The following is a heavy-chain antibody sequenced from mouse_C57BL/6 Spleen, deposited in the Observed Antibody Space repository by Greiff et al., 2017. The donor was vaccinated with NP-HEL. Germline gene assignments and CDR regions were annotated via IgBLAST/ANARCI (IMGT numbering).Heavy chain of an antibody. CDR3: ARRGQLRPHYYAMDY. CDR1: GFSLTSYG. V-gene: IGHV2-2*01. CDR2: IWIGGST. D-gene: IGHD3-2*02. Sequence: QVQLQQSGPGLVQPSQSLSITCTVSGFSLTSYGVHWVRQSPGKGLEWLGVIWIGGSTDYNAAFISRLSISKDNSKSQVFFKMNSLQADDTAIYYCARRGQLRPHYYAMDYWGQGTSVTVSS. J-gene: IGHJ4*01.